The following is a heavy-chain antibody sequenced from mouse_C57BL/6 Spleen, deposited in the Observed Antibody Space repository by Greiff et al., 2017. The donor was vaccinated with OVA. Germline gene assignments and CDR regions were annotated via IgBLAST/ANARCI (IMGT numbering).Heavy chain of an antibody. CDR2: ISDGGSYT. J-gene: IGHJ2*01. CDR3: ARGSMVTAGPYYFDY. Sequence: EVQRVESGGGLVKPGGSLKLSCAASGFTFSSYAMSWVRQTPEKRLEWVATISDGGSYTYYPDNVKGRFTISRDNAKNNLYLQMSHLKSEDTAMYYCARGSMVTAGPYYFDYWGQGTTLTVSS. CDR1: GFTFSSYA. V-gene: IGHV5-4*01. D-gene: IGHD2-2*01.